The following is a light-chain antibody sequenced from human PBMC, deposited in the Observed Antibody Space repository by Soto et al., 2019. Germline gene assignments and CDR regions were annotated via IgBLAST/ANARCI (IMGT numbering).Light chain of an antibody. Sequence: DIQMTQSPSTLSAYVGDRVTITCRASQSISSWLAWYQQKPGKAPKLLISDASSLKSGVPSRFSGSGSATEFTLTISSLQPDDFATYYCQQYNSYSRTFGQGTKVDIK. V-gene: IGKV1-5*01. CDR2: DAS. J-gene: IGKJ1*01. CDR1: QSISSW. CDR3: QQYNSYSRT.